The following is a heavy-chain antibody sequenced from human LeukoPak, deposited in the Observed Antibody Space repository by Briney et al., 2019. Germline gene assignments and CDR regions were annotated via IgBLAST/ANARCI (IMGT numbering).Heavy chain of an antibody. Sequence: ASVKVSCKASRGTFSSYAISWVRQAPGQGLEWMGRIIPIFGTANYAQKFQGRVTITTDESTSTAYMELSSLRSEDTAVYYCARDSGRVVPAAMRFDPWGQGTLVTVSS. D-gene: IGHD2-2*01. CDR3: ARDSGRVVPAAMRFDP. CDR1: RGTFSSYA. CDR2: IIPIFGTA. J-gene: IGHJ5*02. V-gene: IGHV1-69*05.